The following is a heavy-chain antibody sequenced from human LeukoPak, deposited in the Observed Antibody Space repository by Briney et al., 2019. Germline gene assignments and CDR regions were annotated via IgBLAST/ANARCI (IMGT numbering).Heavy chain of an antibody. CDR3: AALEDYGDYEFVH. Sequence: ASVKVSCKVSGYTLTELSMHWVRQAPGKGLEWMGGFDPEDGETIYAQKFQGRVTMTKDTSTDTAYMELSSLRSEDTAVYYCAALEDYGDYEFVHWGQGTLVTVSS. J-gene: IGHJ4*02. CDR1: GYTLTELS. D-gene: IGHD4-17*01. V-gene: IGHV1-24*01. CDR2: FDPEDGET.